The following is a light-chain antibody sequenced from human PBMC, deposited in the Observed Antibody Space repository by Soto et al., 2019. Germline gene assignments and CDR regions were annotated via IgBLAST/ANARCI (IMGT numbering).Light chain of an antibody. CDR3: QQYLGSPGIT. V-gene: IGKV3-20*01. Sequence: EIVLTQSPGTLSLSPGEIATLSFSASQSVSSNYLAWFQQKPGQAPRLLVYAASSRATGIPDRFSGSGSWTDFTLTISRLEPEDFAVYYCQQYLGSPGITFGQGTRLEIK. CDR2: AAS. CDR1: QSVSSNY. J-gene: IGKJ5*01.